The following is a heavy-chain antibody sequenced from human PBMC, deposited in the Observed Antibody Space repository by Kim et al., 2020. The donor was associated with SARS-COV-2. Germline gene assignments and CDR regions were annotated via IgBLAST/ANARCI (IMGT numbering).Heavy chain of an antibody. J-gene: IGHJ4*01. V-gene: IGHV3-21*04. CDR3: GGVLFTGLSLFDC. Sequence: GGSLRLSCAASGFTFSSYSMNWVRQATGKGLEWVSSISSTSSSIYPADLVKGCFIFSGDNARASQFLIKSSRTAEKTVVYYCGGVLFTGLSLFDC. D-gene: IGHD3-9*01. CDR1: GFTFSSYS. CDR2: ISSTSSSI.